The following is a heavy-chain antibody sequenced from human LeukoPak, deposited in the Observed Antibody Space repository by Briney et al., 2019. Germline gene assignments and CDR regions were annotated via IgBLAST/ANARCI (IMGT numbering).Heavy chain of an antibody. D-gene: IGHD5-24*01. J-gene: IGHJ4*02. V-gene: IGHV4-39*01. CDR3: ARIEMATKGVGY. CDR1: GGSISNSSYY. CDR2: IYYSGST. Sequence: SETLSLTCTVSGGSISNSSYYWGWIRQPPGTGLEWIGSIYYSGSTYYNPSLKSRVTISVDTSKNQFSLKLSSVTAADTAVYYCARIEMATKGVGYWGQGTLVTVSS.